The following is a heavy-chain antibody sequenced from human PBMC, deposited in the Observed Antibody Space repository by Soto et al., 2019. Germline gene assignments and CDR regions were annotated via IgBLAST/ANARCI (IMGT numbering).Heavy chain of an antibody. CDR3: ARGASGTTSFLAS. V-gene: IGHV3-33*01. D-gene: IGHD1-1*01. Sequence: GGSLRLSCEASGFMFGTSGMHWVRQAPGKGLEWVSGIWLDGSERYYSDSVKGRFTISRDNSKNTLFLQMNSLRVEDTAVYFCARGASGTTSFLASWGQGTLVTVSS. CDR1: GFMFGTSG. CDR2: IWLDGSER. J-gene: IGHJ5*01.